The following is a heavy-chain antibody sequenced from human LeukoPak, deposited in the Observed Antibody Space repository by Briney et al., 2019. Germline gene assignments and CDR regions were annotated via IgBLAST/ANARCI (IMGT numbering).Heavy chain of an antibody. J-gene: IGHJ4*02. CDR2: FDPEDGET. Sequence: ASVKVSCKVSGYTLTELSMHWVRQAPGKGLERMGGFDPEDGETICAQKFQGRVTMTEDTSTDTAYMELSSLRSEDTAVYYCATKKGSSYSGSLYYFDYWGQGTLVTVSS. CDR1: GYTLTELS. V-gene: IGHV1-24*01. CDR3: ATKKGSSYSGSLYYFDY. D-gene: IGHD1-26*01.